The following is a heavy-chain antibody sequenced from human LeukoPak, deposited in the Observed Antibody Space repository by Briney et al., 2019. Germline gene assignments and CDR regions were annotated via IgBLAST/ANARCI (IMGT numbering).Heavy chain of an antibody. D-gene: IGHD5-18*01. CDR1: GFSLSTSGVG. CDR3: ARSANSYGYPTFDY. CDR2: IYWNDDK. V-gene: IGHV2-5*01. Sequence: SGPTLVNPTPPLTLTYTFSGFSLSTSGVGGGWIRQPPGKALEWLALIYWNDDKRYSPSLKSRLTITKDTSKNQVVLTMTNMDPVDTATYYCARSANSYGYPTFDYWGQGTLVTVSS. J-gene: IGHJ4*02.